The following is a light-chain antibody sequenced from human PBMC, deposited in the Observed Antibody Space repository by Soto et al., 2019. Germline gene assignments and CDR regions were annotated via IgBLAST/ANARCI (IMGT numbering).Light chain of an antibody. Sequence: QSALTQPASVSGSPGQSITISCTGTSSDVGGYNYVSWYQQHPGKAPKLMISEGTKRPSGVSNRFSGSGSGNTASLTISGLQAEDEADYYCSSYAGPFVIFGGGTKLTVL. CDR1: SSDVGGYNY. J-gene: IGLJ2*01. CDR3: SSYAGPFVI. CDR2: EGT. V-gene: IGLV2-23*01.